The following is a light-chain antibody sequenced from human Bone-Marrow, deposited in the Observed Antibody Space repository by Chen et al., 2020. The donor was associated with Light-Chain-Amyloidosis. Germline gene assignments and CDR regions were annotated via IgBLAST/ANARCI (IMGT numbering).Light chain of an antibody. CDR2: RDT. CDR3: QSADSSGTYEVI. J-gene: IGLJ2*01. Sequence: SYELTQPPSVSVSPGQTARITCSGDDLPTKYAYWYQQKPGQAPVLVIHRDTERPSGISERFSGSSSGTTATLTSSGVQAEDEADYHSQSADSSGTYEVICGGGTKLTVL. CDR1: DLPTKY. V-gene: IGLV3-25*03.